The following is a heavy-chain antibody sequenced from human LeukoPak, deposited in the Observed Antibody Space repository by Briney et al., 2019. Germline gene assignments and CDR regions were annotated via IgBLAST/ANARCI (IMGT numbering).Heavy chain of an antibody. V-gene: IGHV3-30-3*01. CDR3: ARDLVGGWDDSSGYYYGYFDY. D-gene: IGHD3-22*01. Sequence: GRSLRLSCAASGFIFSTYVLHWVRQAPGKGLEWVAVISYDGNNKYYADSVKGRFTISRDNSKNTLYLQMNSLRAEDTAVYYCARDLVGGWDDSSGYYYGYFDYWGQGTLVTVSS. CDR2: ISYDGNNK. CDR1: GFIFSTYV. J-gene: IGHJ4*02.